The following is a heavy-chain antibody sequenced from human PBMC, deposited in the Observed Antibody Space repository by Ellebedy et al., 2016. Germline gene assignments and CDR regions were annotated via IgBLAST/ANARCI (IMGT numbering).Heavy chain of an antibody. CDR1: GFTFSSDS. Sequence: GGSLRLSCAASGFTFSSDSMNWVRQATGKGLERVSYISSSSSTMYYADSVKGRFTISRDNAKNSLYLQMNSLRAEDTAVYYCARDSPVVVTATPLIYYYYGMDVWGQGTTVTVSS. CDR2: ISSSSSTM. V-gene: IGHV3-48*04. D-gene: IGHD2-21*02. CDR3: ARDSPVVVTATPLIYYYYGMDV. J-gene: IGHJ6*02.